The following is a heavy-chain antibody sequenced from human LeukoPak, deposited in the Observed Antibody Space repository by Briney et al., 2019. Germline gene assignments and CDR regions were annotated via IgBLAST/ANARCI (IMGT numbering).Heavy chain of an antibody. V-gene: IGHV3-23*01. CDR1: GFTFSSYA. Sequence: GGSLRLSCAASGFTFSSYAMSWVRQAPGEGLEWVSAISGSGGSTYYADSVKGRFTISRDNSKNTLYLQMNSLRAEDTAVYYCAKEVLLWFGELSGLFDYWGQGTLVTVSS. CDR3: AKEVLLWFGELSGLFDY. D-gene: IGHD3-10*01. CDR2: ISGSGGST. J-gene: IGHJ4*02.